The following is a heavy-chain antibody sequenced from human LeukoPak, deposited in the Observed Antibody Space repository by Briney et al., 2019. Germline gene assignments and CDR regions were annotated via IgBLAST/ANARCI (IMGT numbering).Heavy chain of an antibody. J-gene: IGHJ4*02. V-gene: IGHV3-66*01. Sequence: GGSLRLSCAASGFTVSSNYMSWVRQAPGKGLEWVSVIYSGGSTYYADSVKGRFTISRDNSKNSLYLQMNSLRAEDTAVYYCASNILTTYYYDSSGYYSDWGQGTLVTVSS. CDR2: IYSGGST. CDR1: GFTVSSNY. CDR3: ASNILTTYYYDSSGYYSD. D-gene: IGHD3-22*01.